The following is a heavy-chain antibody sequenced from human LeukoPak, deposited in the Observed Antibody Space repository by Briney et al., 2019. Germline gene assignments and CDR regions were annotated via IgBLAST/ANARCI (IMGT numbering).Heavy chain of an antibody. CDR3: ARGVETIVIIPTAAGY. D-gene: IGHD2-2*01. Sequence: PGGSLRLSCADSGFTFSNYPMHWVRQTPGKGLEWVAVISYDGSTKYYADSVKGRFIISRDNSKNTLYLQMNTLRPEDTAVYYCARGVETIVIIPTAAGYWGQGTLVTVSS. CDR2: ISYDGSTK. J-gene: IGHJ4*02. CDR1: GFTFSNYP. V-gene: IGHV3-30-3*01.